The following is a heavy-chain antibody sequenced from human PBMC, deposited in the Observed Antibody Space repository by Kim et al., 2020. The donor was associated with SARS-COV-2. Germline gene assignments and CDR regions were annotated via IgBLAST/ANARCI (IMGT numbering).Heavy chain of an antibody. Sequence: ASVKVSCKASGYTFTSYYMHWVRQAPGQGLEWMGIINPSGGSTSYAQKFQGRVTMTRDTSTSTVYMELSSLRSEDTAVYYCAKDIVVVPAAMLGSNYYYYGMDVWGPGTTVTVSS. D-gene: IGHD2-2*01. CDR1: GYTFTSYY. J-gene: IGHJ6*02. V-gene: IGHV1-46*01. CDR2: INPSGGST. CDR3: AKDIVVVPAAMLGSNYYYYGMDV.